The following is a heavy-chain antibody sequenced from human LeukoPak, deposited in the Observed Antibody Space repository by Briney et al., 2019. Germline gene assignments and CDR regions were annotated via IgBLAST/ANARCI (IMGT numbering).Heavy chain of an antibody. D-gene: IGHD6-13*01. CDR1: GYTFTSYD. J-gene: IGHJ4*02. CDR3: ARGLPGEIAAAADY. V-gene: IGHV1-8*03. CDR2: MNPNSGNT. Sequence: ASVQVSCKASGYTFTSYDINWVRQATGQGLEWMGWMNPNSGNTGYAQKFQGRVTITRNTSISTAYMELSSLRSEDTAVYYCARGLPGEIAAAADYWGQGTLVTVSS.